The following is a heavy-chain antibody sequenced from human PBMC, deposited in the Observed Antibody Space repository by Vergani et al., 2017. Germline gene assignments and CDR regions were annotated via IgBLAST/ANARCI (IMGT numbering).Heavy chain of an antibody. CDR1: GGSFSTGGQS. D-gene: IGHD2-21*01. Sequence: QVQLQESGPGLVKPSQTLSLTCTVSGGSFSTGGQSWTWLRQSAGKGLEWIGRIYTSGATNYNPSLRRRAIMSVDAAKTQFSLKLTAVTADDSAVYYCTRDCGEYDKDSLDVWGQGAKVTVTS. J-gene: IGHJ3*01. CDR2: IYTSGAT. V-gene: IGHV4-61*02. CDR3: TRDCGEYDKDSLDV.